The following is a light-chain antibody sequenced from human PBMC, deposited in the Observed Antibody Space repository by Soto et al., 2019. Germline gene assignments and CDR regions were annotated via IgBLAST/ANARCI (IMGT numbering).Light chain of an antibody. CDR2: GVS. Sequence: SAVTQPASVSGSPGQSLTISCSGTRSDIGSYNYVAWYQQFPGKTPKILIYGVSNRPSGVSSRFSGSKSGNTASLTISGLQAEDEADYYCISYTGSSTSYVFGSGTKVTVL. CDR1: RSDIGSYNY. V-gene: IGLV2-14*01. J-gene: IGLJ1*01. CDR3: ISYTGSSTSYV.